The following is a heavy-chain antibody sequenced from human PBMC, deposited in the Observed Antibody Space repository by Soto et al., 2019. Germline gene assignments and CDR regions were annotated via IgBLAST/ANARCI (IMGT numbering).Heavy chain of an antibody. CDR2: SYYSGIT. Sequence: QLQLQESGPGLVKPSETLSLTCTVSGGSISSSDYYWGWIRQPPGMGLEWIGSSYYSGITYYNPSLRSRVTISVDTSENQFSLKLSSVTAADTALYSCARHLTYNTYAERFDPWGQGTLVTVSS. J-gene: IGHJ5*02. D-gene: IGHD1-1*01. CDR1: GGSISSSDYY. V-gene: IGHV4-39*01. CDR3: ARHLTYNTYAERFDP.